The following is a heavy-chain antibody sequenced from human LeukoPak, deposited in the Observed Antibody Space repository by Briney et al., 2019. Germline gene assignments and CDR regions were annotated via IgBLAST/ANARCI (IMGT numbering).Heavy chain of an antibody. Sequence: PSETLSLTCTISADSISSYYWSWIRQPAGKGLEWIGRISTSGSTNYNPSLKSRVTMSVDTSKNQFSLKLSSVTAADTAVYYCARGYSSGWYVYFDYWGQGTLVTVSS. V-gene: IGHV4-4*07. CDR2: ISTSGST. J-gene: IGHJ4*02. D-gene: IGHD6-19*01. CDR3: ARGYSSGWYVYFDY. CDR1: ADSISSYY.